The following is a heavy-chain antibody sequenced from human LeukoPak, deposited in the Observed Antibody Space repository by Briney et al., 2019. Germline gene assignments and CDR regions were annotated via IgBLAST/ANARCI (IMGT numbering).Heavy chain of an antibody. CDR2: IHYSGST. J-gene: IGHJ3*02. CDR3: ARGPYSYDSSGAFDI. CDR1: GGSISSSNYF. V-gene: IGHV4-39*01. D-gene: IGHD3-22*01. Sequence: SETLSLTCSVTGGSISSSNYFWGWIRQPPGKGLEWIASIHYSGSTYSNPSLKSRVTISVDTSKNQFSLKLSSVTAADTAVYFCARGPYSYDSSGAFDIWGQGTMVTVSS.